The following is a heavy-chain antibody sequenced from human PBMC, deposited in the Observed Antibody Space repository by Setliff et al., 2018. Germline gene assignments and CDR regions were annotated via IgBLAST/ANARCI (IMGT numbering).Heavy chain of an antibody. CDR1: GYTFTSYD. Sequence: ASVKVSCKASGYTFTSYDINWVRQATGQGLEWMGWMNPNSGNTGYAQKFQGRVTMTRNTSISTAYMELSSLRSEDTAVYYCAREGSGSYSLNYYYYMDVWGKGTTVTVSS. V-gene: IGHV1-8*02. J-gene: IGHJ6*03. D-gene: IGHD1-26*01. CDR2: MNPNSGNT. CDR3: AREGSGSYSLNYYYYMDV.